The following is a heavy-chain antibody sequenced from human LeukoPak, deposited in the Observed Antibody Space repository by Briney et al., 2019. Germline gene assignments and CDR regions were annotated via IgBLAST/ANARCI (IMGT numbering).Heavy chain of an antibody. Sequence: SETLSLTCTVSGGSISSSSYYWGWIRQPPGKGLEWIGYIYYSGSTNYNPSLKSRVTISVDTSKNQFSLKLSSVTAADTAVYYCARRNWEAGIDYWGQGTLVTVSS. J-gene: IGHJ4*02. D-gene: IGHD1-26*01. CDR2: IYYSGST. CDR1: GGSISSSSYY. V-gene: IGHV4-61*05. CDR3: ARRNWEAGIDY.